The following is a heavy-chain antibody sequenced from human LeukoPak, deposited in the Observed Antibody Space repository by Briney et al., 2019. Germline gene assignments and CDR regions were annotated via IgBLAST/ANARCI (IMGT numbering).Heavy chain of an antibody. V-gene: IGHV1-3*01. CDR2: INAGNGNT. Sequence: ASVKVSCKASGYTFTSYAMHWVRQAPGQRLEWMGWINAGNGNTKYSQNFQSRVTIIRDTSASTAYMDLSSLRSEDTAVYYCARDPSGGYSYGYLDYWGQGTLLTVSS. J-gene: IGHJ4*02. CDR3: ARDPSGGYSYGYLDY. CDR1: GYTFTSYA. D-gene: IGHD5-18*01.